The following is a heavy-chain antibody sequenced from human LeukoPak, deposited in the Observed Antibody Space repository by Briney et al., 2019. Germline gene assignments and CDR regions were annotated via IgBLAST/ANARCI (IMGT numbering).Heavy chain of an antibody. V-gene: IGHV4-61*02. CDR2: IYTSGST. CDR1: GGSISSGGYY. J-gene: IGHJ3*02. CDR3: ARGKKWESDAFDI. Sequence: SETLSLTCTVSGGSISSGGYYWSWIRQPAGKGLEWIGRIYTSGSTNYNPSLKSRVTMSVDTSKNQFSLKLSSVTAADTAAYYCARGKKWESDAFDIWGQGTMVTVSS. D-gene: IGHD1-26*01.